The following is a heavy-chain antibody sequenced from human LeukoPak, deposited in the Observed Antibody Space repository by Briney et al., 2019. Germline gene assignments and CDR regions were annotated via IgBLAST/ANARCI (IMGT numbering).Heavy chain of an antibody. V-gene: IGHV4-34*01. Sequence: SETLSLTCAVYGGSFSGYYWSWIRQPPGKGLEWIGEINHSGSTNYNPSLKSRVAISVDTSKNQFSLKLSSVTAADTAVYYCARDPGDYYDSSGSTDYWGQGTLVTVSS. CDR1: GGSFSGYY. CDR3: ARDPGDYYDSSGSTDY. D-gene: IGHD3-22*01. CDR2: INHSGST. J-gene: IGHJ4*02.